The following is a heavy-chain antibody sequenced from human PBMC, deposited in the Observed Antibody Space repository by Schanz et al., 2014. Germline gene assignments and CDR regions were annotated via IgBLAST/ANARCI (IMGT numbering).Heavy chain of an antibody. CDR1: EFTFSSHW. J-gene: IGHJ3*02. Sequence: EVHLLESGGGLVQPGGSLRLSCAASEFTFSSHWMHWVRQDPGKGLVWVARINSVGSNTDYADSVTGRFTISRDNAKNTLYLQMNSLRAEDTAVYYCAKGRFGELSAFDIWGQGTMVTVSS. D-gene: IGHD3-10*01. CDR3: AKGRFGELSAFDI. V-gene: IGHV3-74*02. CDR2: INSVGSNT.